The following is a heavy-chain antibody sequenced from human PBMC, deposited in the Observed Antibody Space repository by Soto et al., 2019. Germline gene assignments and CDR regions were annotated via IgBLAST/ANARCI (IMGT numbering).Heavy chain of an antibody. D-gene: IGHD3-22*01. V-gene: IGHV4-59*12. CDR3: ARGSRYYYDTSGYYYFDY. CDR1: GGAISSYY. Sequence: SETLSLTCTVSGGAISSYYWNWIRQSPGKGLEWIGYVHESGATNYNPSLQSRVTISADTSKNQFSLKLISVTAADTAVYYCARGSRYYYDTSGYYYFDYWGQGILVTVSS. J-gene: IGHJ4*02. CDR2: VHESGAT.